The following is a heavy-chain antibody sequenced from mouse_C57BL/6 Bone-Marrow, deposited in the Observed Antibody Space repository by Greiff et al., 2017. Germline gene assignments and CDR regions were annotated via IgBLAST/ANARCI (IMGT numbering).Heavy chain of an antibody. CDR2: INSDGGST. Sequence: VQLKESGGGLVKPGGSLKLSCAASGFTFSSYAMSWVRKTPEKRLELVAAINSDGGSTYYPDTMERRFIISRDNTKKTLYLQMSSLRSEDTALYYCARHETIVTTNDYWGQGTTLTVSS. CDR1: GFTFSSYA. J-gene: IGHJ2*01. V-gene: IGHV5-2*01. CDR3: ARHETIVTTNDY. D-gene: IGHD2-5*01.